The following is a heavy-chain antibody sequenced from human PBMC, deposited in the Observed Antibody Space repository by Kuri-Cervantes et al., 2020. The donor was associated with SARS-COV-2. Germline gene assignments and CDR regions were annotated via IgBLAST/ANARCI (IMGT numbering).Heavy chain of an antibody. J-gene: IGHJ4*02. V-gene: IGHV3-53*01. CDR3: AKRTEMYYDILTRGFDY. D-gene: IGHD3-9*01. CDR1: GFTVSSNY. Sequence: GSLILSCAASGFTVSSNYMSWVRQAPGEGLEWVSVIYSRGSTYYANSVKGRFTILRDNSKKTLYLQMNSLTAEDTAVYYCAKRTEMYYDILTRGFDYWGQGTLVTVSS. CDR2: IYSRGST.